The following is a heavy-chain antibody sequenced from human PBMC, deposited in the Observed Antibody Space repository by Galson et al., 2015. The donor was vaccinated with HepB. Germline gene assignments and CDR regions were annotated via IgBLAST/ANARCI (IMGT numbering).Heavy chain of an antibody. Sequence: SLRLSCAASGFTFSSYWMSWVRQAPGKGLEWVSYISSSSSTIYYADSVEGRFTISRDNSKTTLYLQMNSLRTEDTAVYYCAREDHGAVYFDYWGHGTLVTVSS. D-gene: IGHD4-17*01. J-gene: IGHJ4*01. CDR2: ISSSSSTI. CDR1: GFTFSSYW. V-gene: IGHV3-48*04. CDR3: AREDHGAVYFDY.